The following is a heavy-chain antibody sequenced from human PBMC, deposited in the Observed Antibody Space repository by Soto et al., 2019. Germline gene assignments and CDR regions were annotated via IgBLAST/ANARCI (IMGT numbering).Heavy chain of an antibody. Sequence: GESLKISCKGSGSSFSNYWIGWVRQMPWKGLESMGIIYPGDSETRYSPSSQGQVPISVDKPISTAYLQWNSLKASDTAIYYCARHGLHGSDWAVLDVWGQGTTVTVSS. J-gene: IGHJ6*02. CDR3: ARHGLHGSDWAVLDV. V-gene: IGHV5-51*01. D-gene: IGHD3-9*01. CDR1: GSSFSNYW. CDR2: IYPGDSET.